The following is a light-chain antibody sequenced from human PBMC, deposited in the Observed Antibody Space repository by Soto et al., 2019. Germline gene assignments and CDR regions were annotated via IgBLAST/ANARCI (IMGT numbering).Light chain of an antibody. CDR3: QQYNNWPPWT. Sequence: EIVMTQSPATLSVSPGERVTLSCRASQSVRSNLAWYQQKFGQAPRLLIYDASTRATGMPARFSGSGSGTEFTLTISSLQSEDFAVYYCQQYNNWPPWTFGQGTKVEIK. V-gene: IGKV3-15*01. CDR1: QSVRSN. CDR2: DAS. J-gene: IGKJ1*01.